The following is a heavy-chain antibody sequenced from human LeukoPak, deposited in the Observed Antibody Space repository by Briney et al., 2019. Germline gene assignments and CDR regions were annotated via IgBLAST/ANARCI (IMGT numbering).Heavy chain of an antibody. V-gene: IGHV3-23*01. D-gene: IGHD2-15*01. J-gene: IGHJ4*02. CDR1: GFTFSSYA. CDR2: ISGSGGST. CDR3: AKDNYIVVVVAATGFDY. Sequence: GGSLRLSCAASGFTFSSYAMSWDRQAPGKGLEWVSAISGSGGSTYYADSVKGRFTISRDNSKNTLYLQMNSLRAEDTAVYYCAKDNYIVVVVAATGFDYWGQGTLVTVSS.